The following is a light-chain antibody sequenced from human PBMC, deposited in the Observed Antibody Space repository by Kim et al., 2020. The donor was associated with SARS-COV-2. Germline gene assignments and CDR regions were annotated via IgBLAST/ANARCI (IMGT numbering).Light chain of an antibody. CDR3: QSYDSSNHGV. V-gene: IGLV6-57*04. CDR2: EDN. J-gene: IGLJ2*01. CDR1: SGSIASNY. Sequence: NFMLTQPLSVSESPGKTVTISCTRSSGSIASNYVQWYQQRPGSAPTTVIYEDNQRPSGVPDRFSGSIDSSSNSASLTISGLKTEDEADYCCQSYDSSNHGVFGGGTQLTVL.